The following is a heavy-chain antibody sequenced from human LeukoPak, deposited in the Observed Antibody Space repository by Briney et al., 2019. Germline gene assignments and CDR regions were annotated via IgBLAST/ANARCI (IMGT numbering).Heavy chain of an antibody. CDR2: ISYDGSNK. CDR1: GFIFSNYA. J-gene: IGHJ4*02. D-gene: IGHD6-6*01. Sequence: GRSLRLSCAASGFIFSNYAMHWVRQAPGKGLEWVAVISYDGSNKYYAESVKGRFTVSRDNAKNTLYLQVNNLRAEDTAVYYCARGPNSNWSGLDFWGQGTLLTVSS. V-gene: IGHV3-30*04. CDR3: ARGPNSNWSGLDF.